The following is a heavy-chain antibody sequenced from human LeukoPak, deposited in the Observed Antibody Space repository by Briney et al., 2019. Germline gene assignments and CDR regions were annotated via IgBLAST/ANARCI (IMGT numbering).Heavy chain of an antibody. V-gene: IGHV1-46*01. CDR2: INPGGGST. J-gene: IGHJ4*02. CDR1: GYTFTSCF. Sequence: ASVKVSCKASGYTFTSCFLHWVRQAPGQGLQWMGIINPGGGSTSYAQKFQGRVTMTMDTSTSTVYMELSSLRSEDTAVYYCARDGRYDSSGYSFDYWGQGTLVTVSS. CDR3: ARDGRYDSSGYSFDY. D-gene: IGHD3-22*01.